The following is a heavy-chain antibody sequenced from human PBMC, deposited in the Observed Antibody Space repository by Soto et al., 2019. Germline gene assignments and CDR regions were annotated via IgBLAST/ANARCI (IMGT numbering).Heavy chain of an antibody. J-gene: IGHJ5*02. V-gene: IGHV3-23*01. D-gene: IGHD2-2*01. CDR2: ISGTGVPT. CDR3: AKSFCSSSSCFFLWVDP. CDR1: GFDFSSCA. Sequence: PGGSLRLTCTDSGFDFSSCAMSWVRQAPGKGLECISLISGTGVPTLYAESVKGRFSVSRDNSKDTLFLEMNNLGVDDTAMYYCAKSFCSSSSCFFLWVDPWGPGTLVTVSS.